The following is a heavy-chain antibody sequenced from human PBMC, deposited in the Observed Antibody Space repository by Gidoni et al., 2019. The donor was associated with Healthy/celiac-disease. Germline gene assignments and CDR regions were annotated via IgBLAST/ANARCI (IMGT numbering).Heavy chain of an antibody. J-gene: IGHJ4*02. CDR3: AKTPYSGSYYAWWIPVM. CDR2: LSGSGGST. V-gene: IGHV3-23*01. CDR1: GVTFSRYA. D-gene: IGHD1-26*01. Sequence: EVQLLESGGGLVQPGGSLRLSCAASGVTFSRYAMSWVRQAPGKGLEWVSALSGSGGSTYYADSVKGRFTISRDNSKNTLYLQMNSLRAEDTAVYYCAKTPYSGSYYAWWIPVMGGQGTLVTVSS.